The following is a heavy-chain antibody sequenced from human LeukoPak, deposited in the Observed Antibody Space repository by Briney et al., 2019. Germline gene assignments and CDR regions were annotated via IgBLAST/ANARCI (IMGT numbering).Heavy chain of an antibody. D-gene: IGHD6-19*01. CDR2: IYYSGTT. Sequence: PSETLSLTCTVSGGSISSYSWSWIRQPPGKGLEWIGYIYYSGTTNYNPSLKSRVTTSVDTSKNQFSLKLSSVTAADTAVYYCARDASIAVAGSYFDYWGQGTLVTVSS. J-gene: IGHJ4*02. CDR1: GGSISSYS. V-gene: IGHV4-59*01. CDR3: ARDASIAVAGSYFDY.